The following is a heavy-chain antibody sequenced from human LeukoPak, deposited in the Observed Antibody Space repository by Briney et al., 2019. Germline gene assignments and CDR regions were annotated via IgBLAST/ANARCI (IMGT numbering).Heavy chain of an antibody. V-gene: IGHV1-18*04. D-gene: IGHD3-10*01. J-gene: IGHJ4*02. CDR1: GYTFTSYG. CDR3: ARGQLTMVHRSGLRYFDY. Sequence: ASVKVSCKASGYTFTSYGISWVRQAPGQGLEWMGWISAYNGSTNYAQKLQGRVTMTTDTSTSTAYMELRSLRSDDTAVYYCARGQLTMVHRSGLRYFDYWGQGTLVTVSS. CDR2: ISAYNGST.